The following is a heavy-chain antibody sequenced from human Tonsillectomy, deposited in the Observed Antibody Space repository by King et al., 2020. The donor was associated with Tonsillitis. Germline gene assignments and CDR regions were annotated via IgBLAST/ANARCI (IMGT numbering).Heavy chain of an antibody. V-gene: IGHV2-5*02. CDR3: AHRQDFYDSSGYFDY. D-gene: IGHD3-22*01. J-gene: IGHJ4*02. CDR2: IYWDDEK. CDR1: GFSLTTSGVG. Sequence: TLQESGPTLVKPTQTLTLTCTFSGFSLTTSGVGVGWIRQPPGKALEWLALIYWDDEKRYSPSLKSRLTITKDTSRNQVVLTMTNMDPVDTATYYCAHRQDFYDSSGYFDYWGQGTLVTVSS.